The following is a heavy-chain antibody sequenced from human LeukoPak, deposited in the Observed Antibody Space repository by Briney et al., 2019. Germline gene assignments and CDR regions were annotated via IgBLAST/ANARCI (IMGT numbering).Heavy chain of an antibody. CDR2: IYHSGST. J-gene: IGHJ6*03. CDR1: GGSFSGYY. V-gene: IGHV4-34*01. D-gene: IGHD6-19*01. CDR3: ARIYTGGSSGWYLKSYYYYMDV. Sequence: SETLSLTCAVYGGSFSGYYWSWIRQPPGKGLEWIGSIYHSGSTYYNPSLKSRVTISVDTSKNQFSLKLSSVTAADTAVYYCARIYTGGSSGWYLKSYYYYMDVWGKGTTVTVSS.